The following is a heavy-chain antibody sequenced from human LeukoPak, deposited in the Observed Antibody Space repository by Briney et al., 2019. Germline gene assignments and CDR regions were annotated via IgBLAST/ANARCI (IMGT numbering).Heavy chain of an antibody. CDR3: ATARGSTYYSDY. CDR2: ISDNGVTT. V-gene: IGHV3-23*01. D-gene: IGHD3-10*01. CDR1: GFTFNTYV. Sequence: GSLRLSCAASGFTFNTYVMTWVRQAPGKGLEWVSGISDNGVTTYYADSVRGRFTISRDNSKNTLYLQMDSLGAEDTAMYYCATARGSTYYSDYWGQGTLVTVSS. J-gene: IGHJ4*02.